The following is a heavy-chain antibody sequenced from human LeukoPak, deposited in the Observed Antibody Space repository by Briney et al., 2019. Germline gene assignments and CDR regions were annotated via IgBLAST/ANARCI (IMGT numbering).Heavy chain of an antibody. V-gene: IGHV3-21*01. D-gene: IGHD2-2*02. CDR2: ISSSSSYI. J-gene: IGHJ5*02. CDR1: GFTFSSYS. Sequence: GGSLRLSCAASGFTFSSYSMNWVRQAPGKGLEWVSSISSSSSYIDYADSVKGRFTISRDNAKNSLYLQMNSLRAEDTAVYYCARGAAAVISNWFDPWGQGTLVTVSS. CDR3: ARGAAAVISNWFDP.